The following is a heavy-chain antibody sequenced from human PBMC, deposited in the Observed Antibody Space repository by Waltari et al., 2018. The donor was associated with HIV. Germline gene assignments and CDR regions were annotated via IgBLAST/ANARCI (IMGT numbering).Heavy chain of an antibody. V-gene: IGHV1-18*01. CDR3: AIVGFRDVVVPVHYAVDV. Sequence: QDQLMQSGAEVKKPGASVKLSCTASGSSFSCYGVVWDRQVPGKGLEWMGWLNYYTGNTTFAQKCHGRNTRTTDTSLSTDYMELMSLRYDDADVYYCAIVGFRDVVVPVHYAVDVWGQWTTVTVSS. D-gene: IGHD2-2*01. J-gene: IGHJ6*02. CDR1: GSSFSCYG. CDR2: LNYYTGNT.